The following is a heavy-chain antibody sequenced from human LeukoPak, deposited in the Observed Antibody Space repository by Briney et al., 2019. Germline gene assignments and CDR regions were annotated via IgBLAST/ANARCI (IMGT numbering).Heavy chain of an antibody. CDR1: GFSFGNCW. D-gene: IGHD3-10*01. CDR3: AKDPSGTVRGVIHY. J-gene: IGHJ4*02. V-gene: IGHV3-23*01. Sequence: GGSLRLSCAASGFSFGNCWMSWVRQAPGKGLEWVSAISGSGGSTYYADSVKGRFTISRDNSKNTLYLQMNSLRAEDTAVYYCAKDPSGTVRGVIHYWGQGTLVTVSS. CDR2: ISGSGGST.